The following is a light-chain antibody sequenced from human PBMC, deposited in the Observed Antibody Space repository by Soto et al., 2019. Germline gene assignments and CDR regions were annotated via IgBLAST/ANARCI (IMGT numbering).Light chain of an antibody. CDR3: GTWDSSLSAYV. V-gene: IGLV1-51*01. CDR2: DDT. Sequence: QSVLTQPPSVSAAPGQKVTISCSGSSSNIGNNYVSWYQQLPGTAPKLLIYDDTKRPSGIPDRFSGSKSGTSATLGITGLQTGDEADYYCGTWDSSLSAYVFGTWTKLTVL. CDR1: SSNIGNNY. J-gene: IGLJ1*01.